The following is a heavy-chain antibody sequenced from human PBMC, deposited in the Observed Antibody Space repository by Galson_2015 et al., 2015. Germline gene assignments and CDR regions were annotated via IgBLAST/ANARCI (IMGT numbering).Heavy chain of an antibody. CDR1: GFTFSSSA. CDR3: AKLRGYSSSCCYYGMDV. CDR2: ISGTGGST. D-gene: IGHD6-13*01. Sequence: ALRLPRPASGFTFSSSAMCWCRQAPGNGLEWVWAISGTGGSTYYADSVKGRFTISRDNSKNTLYLQMNSLRAEDTAVYYCAKLRGYSSSCCYYGMDVWGQGTTVTVSS. V-gene: IGHV3-23*01. J-gene: IGHJ6*02.